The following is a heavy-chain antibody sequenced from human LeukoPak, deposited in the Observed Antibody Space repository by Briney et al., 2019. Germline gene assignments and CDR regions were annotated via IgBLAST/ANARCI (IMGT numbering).Heavy chain of an antibody. CDR2: ISAYNGNT. J-gene: IGHJ5*02. Sequence: GASVKVSCKASGYTFTSYGISWVRQAPGQGLEWMGWISAYNGNTNYAQKLQGRVTMTTDTSTSTAYMELRSLRSDDTAVYYCANSGPNEMGVYNWFDPWGQGTLVTVSS. D-gene: IGHD6-19*01. CDR1: GYTFTSYG. V-gene: IGHV1-18*01. CDR3: ANSGPNEMGVYNWFDP.